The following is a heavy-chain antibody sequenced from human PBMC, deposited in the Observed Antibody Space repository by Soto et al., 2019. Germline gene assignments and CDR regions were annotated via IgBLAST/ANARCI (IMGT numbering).Heavy chain of an antibody. CDR3: ARDLDYVWGSYNDY. D-gene: IGHD3-16*01. CDR1: GFTFSSYA. V-gene: IGHV3-30-3*01. Sequence: GGSLRLSCAASGFTFSSYAMHWVRQAPGKGLEWVAVIPYDGSNKYYADSVKGRFTISRDNSKNTLYLQMNSLRAEDTAVYYCARDLDYVWGSYNDYWGQGTLVTVSS. CDR2: IPYDGSNK. J-gene: IGHJ4*02.